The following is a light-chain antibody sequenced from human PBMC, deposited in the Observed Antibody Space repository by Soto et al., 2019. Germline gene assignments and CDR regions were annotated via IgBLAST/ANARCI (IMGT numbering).Light chain of an antibody. J-gene: IGKJ1*01. CDR1: QGIRSE. CDR2: TAS. CDR3: LQDYNYPPT. Sequence: AIQMTQSPSSLSASLGERVTITFPASQGIRSELGWYQQKPGKAPNLLIYTASTLQSGVPSRFSGSGSGTDFTLTISSLQPEDFATYYCLQDYNYPPTFGQGTKVDIK. V-gene: IGKV1-6*01.